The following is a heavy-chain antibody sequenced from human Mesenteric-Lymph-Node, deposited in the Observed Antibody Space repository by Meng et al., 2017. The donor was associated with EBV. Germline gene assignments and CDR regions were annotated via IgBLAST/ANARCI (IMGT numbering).Heavy chain of an antibody. CDR3: GRDGLSGYTGY. CDR2: INHDGSDT. CDR1: GFTFSTYW. D-gene: IGHD5-12*01. V-gene: IGHV3-74*01. J-gene: IGHJ4*02. Sequence: EVQLVESGGGLVQPGGSLRLSCGASGFTFSTYWMHWVRQAPGKGLVWVSRINHDGSDTNYADSVRGRFTISRDNAKNTLYLQMNSLRGEDTAVYYCGRDGLSGYTGYWGQGTLVTVSS.